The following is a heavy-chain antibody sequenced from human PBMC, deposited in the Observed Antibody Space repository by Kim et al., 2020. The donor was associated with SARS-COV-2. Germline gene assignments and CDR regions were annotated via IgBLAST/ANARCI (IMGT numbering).Heavy chain of an antibody. CDR2: ISVYNGNT. D-gene: IGHD5-18*01. CDR1: GYTFTSYG. J-gene: IGHJ6*02. V-gene: IGHV1-18*01. CDR3: ARDSGGYSYGYYYGMDV. Sequence: ASVKVSCKASGYTFTSYGISWVRQAPGQGLEWMGWISVYNGNTNYAQNLQGRVIMTTDTSTSTAYMELRRLRSDDTAVYYCARDSGGYSYGYYYGMDVWGQGTTVTVSS.